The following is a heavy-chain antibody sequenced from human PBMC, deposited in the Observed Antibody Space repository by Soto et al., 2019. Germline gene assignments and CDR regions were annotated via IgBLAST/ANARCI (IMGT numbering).Heavy chain of an antibody. Sequence: GGSLRLSCAASGFTFSSYWMSWVRQAPGKGLEWVANINQDGSEEDYVDSVKGRFTVSRDNTKKSLYLQMNSLRPDDTAVYYCARRRVDTAIAPAFIVRSWFDPWGQGSLVTVSS. CDR3: ARRRVDTAIAPAFIVRSWFDP. V-gene: IGHV3-7*01. D-gene: IGHD2-2*03. CDR1: GFTFSSYW. J-gene: IGHJ5*02. CDR2: INQDGSEE.